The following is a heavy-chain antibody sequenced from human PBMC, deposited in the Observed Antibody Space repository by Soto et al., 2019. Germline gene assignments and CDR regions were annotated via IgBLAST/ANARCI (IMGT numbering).Heavy chain of an antibody. D-gene: IGHD3-10*01. CDR3: ARGGSSGTYYAHWNFDL. Sequence: EGQLVESGGGLVQPEGCLRLSCAASGFTVSNTYMSWVRQAPGKGLEWVSIIYGGGYTYHADSVKGRFSSSRDNSKNTLYLQMNSLRAEDTAVYYCARGGSSGTYYAHWNFDLWGRGTLVAVSS. CDR1: GFTVSNTY. CDR2: IYGGGYT. V-gene: IGHV3-66*01. J-gene: IGHJ2*01.